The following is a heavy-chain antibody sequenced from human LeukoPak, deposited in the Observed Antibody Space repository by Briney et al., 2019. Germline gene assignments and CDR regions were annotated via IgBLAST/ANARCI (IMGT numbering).Heavy chain of an antibody. CDR1: AGSISAYY. CDR3: ARGIYCSSTTCYYYYYYMDV. J-gene: IGHJ6*03. Sequence: SETLSLTCTGSAGSISAYYWSWIRQPAGKGLEWIGRIYTSGSTNYNPSLKSRVTMSLDTSQNQFSLKLSSVTAADTAVYYCARGIYCSSTTCYYYYYYMDVWGKGTMVTVSS. D-gene: IGHD2-2*01. CDR2: IYTSGST. V-gene: IGHV4-4*07.